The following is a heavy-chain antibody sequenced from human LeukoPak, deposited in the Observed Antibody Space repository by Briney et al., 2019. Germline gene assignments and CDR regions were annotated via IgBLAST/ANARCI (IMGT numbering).Heavy chain of an antibody. CDR3: ARHVDYSRNYYYYGMDV. Sequence: KPSETLSLTCTVSGGSISSYYWNWIRQPPGKGLEWIGYIYYSGSTNYNPSLKSRVTISVDASKNQFSLKLSSVTAADTAVYYCARHVDYSRNYYYYGMDVWGQGTTVTVSS. D-gene: IGHD4-11*01. J-gene: IGHJ6*02. V-gene: IGHV4-59*08. CDR1: GGSISSYY. CDR2: IYYSGST.